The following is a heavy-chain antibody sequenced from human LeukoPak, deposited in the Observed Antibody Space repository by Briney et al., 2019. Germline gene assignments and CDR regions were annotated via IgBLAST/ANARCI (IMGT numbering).Heavy chain of an antibody. J-gene: IGHJ4*02. Sequence: GESLKISCKGSGYRVTRYWIGWVRQMPGKGLEWMGIIYPGDSDTRYSPSFQGQVTISADKSISTVYLQWSSLKASDTAMYYCARHSAENGSNYFDSWGQGTLVTVSS. CDR2: IYPGDSDT. D-gene: IGHD1-26*01. CDR3: ARHSAENGSNYFDS. CDR1: GYRVTRYW. V-gene: IGHV5-51*01.